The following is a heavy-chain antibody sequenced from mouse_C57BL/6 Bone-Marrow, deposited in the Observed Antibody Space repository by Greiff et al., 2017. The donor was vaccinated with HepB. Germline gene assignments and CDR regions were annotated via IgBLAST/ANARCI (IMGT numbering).Heavy chain of an antibody. CDR3: ARGDGYYNFDY. CDR1: GYAFSSSW. J-gene: IGHJ2*01. D-gene: IGHD2-3*01. CDR2: IYPGDGDT. V-gene: IGHV1-82*01. Sequence: QVQLQQSGPELVKPGASVKISCKASGYAFSSSWMNWVKQRPGKGLEWIGRIYPGDGDTNYNGKFKGKATLTADKSSSTASMQLSSLTSEDSAVYCCARGDGYYNFDYWGQGTTLTVSS.